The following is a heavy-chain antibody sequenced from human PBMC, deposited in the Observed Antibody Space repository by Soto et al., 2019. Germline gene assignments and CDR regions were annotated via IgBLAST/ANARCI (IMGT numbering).Heavy chain of an antibody. CDR1: GGSLSGYY. Sequence: SETLSLTCAVYGGSLSGYYWSWIRQPPGKGLEWIGEISHSGSTNYNPTLKSRVTISIDMSKNQFSLKVSSVTAADTAVYSCARCERLRVFFRKIWFDPSGQGTLVTVSS. J-gene: IGHJ5*02. CDR2: ISHSGST. D-gene: IGHD2-15*01. V-gene: IGHV4-34*01. CDR3: ARCERLRVFFRKIWFDP.